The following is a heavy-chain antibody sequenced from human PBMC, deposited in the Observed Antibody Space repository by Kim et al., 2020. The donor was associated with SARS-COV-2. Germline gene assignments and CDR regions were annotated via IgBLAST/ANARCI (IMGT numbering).Heavy chain of an antibody. CDR2: ISSNGGST. Sequence: GGSLRLSCSASGFTFSSYAMHWVRQAPGKGLESVSAISSNGGSTYYADSEKGRFTISRDNSKNTLYLQMSSLRAEDTAVYYCVKDSQCQLLRGWFDPWGPGTLVTVSS. J-gene: IGHJ5*02. D-gene: IGHD2-2*01. CDR1: GFTFSSYA. CDR3: VKDSQCQLLRGWFDP. V-gene: IGHV3-64D*09.